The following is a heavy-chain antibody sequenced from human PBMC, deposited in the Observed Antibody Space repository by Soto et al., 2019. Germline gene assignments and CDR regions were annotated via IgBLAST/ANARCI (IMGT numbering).Heavy chain of an antibody. CDR2: IIPIFGTA. CDR3: ARERKSRWVVPASPSNWFDP. V-gene: IGHV1-69*13. CDR1: RGTFSSYA. D-gene: IGHD2-2*01. Sequence: SVKVSCKASRGTFSSYAISWVRQAPGQGLEWMGGIIPIFGTANYAQKFQGRVTITADESTSTAYMELSSLRSEDTAVYYCARERKSRWVVPASPSNWFDPWGQGTLVTVSS. J-gene: IGHJ5*02.